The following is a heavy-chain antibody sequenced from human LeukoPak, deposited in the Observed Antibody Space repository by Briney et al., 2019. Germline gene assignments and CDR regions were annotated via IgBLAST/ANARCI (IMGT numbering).Heavy chain of an antibody. J-gene: IGHJ4*02. Sequence: SVKVSCKASGGIFSSYAISWVRQAPGQGLEWMGRIIPIFGTANYAQKFQGRVTITTDESTSTAYMELSSLRSEDTAVYYCARDRCSSTSCHLWDYFDYWGQGTLVTVSS. CDR2: IIPIFGTA. CDR3: ARDRCSSTSCHLWDYFDY. CDR1: GGIFSSYA. D-gene: IGHD2-2*01. V-gene: IGHV1-69*05.